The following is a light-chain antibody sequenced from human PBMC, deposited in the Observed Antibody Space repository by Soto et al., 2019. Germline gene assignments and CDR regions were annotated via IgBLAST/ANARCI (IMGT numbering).Light chain of an antibody. CDR3: QQFGSSPVT. Sequence: EIVLTQSPDTLSLSPGERATLSCRASQSVSSTYLAWYQQKPGQAPRLLIYGASSRATGVPDRFSGSGSGTDFTLTISRLEPEDFAVYYCQQFGSSPVTFGQGTKLEIK. CDR2: GAS. CDR1: QSVSSTY. J-gene: IGKJ2*01. V-gene: IGKV3-20*01.